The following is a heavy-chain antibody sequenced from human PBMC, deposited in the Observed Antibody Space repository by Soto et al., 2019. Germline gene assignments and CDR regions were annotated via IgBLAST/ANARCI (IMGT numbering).Heavy chain of an antibody. Sequence: SETLSLTCTVSGGSISSGDYYWSWIRQPPGKGLEWIGYIYYSGTTYYNPSLKSRVTISVDTSKNQFSLKVSSVTAADTAVYYCARALIQLWPHYYYGMDVWGQGTTVTVSS. D-gene: IGHD5-18*01. J-gene: IGHJ6*02. CDR3: ARALIQLWPHYYYGMDV. CDR1: GGSISSGDYY. V-gene: IGHV4-30-4*01. CDR2: IYYSGTT.